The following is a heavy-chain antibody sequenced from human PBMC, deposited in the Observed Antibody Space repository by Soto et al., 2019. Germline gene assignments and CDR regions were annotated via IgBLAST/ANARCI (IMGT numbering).Heavy chain of an antibody. CDR2: IVVGSGNT. D-gene: IGHD1-26*01. CDR3: AALAVGATTTGHFDY. V-gene: IGHV1-58*01. CDR1: GFTFTSSA. J-gene: IGHJ4*02. Sequence: GASVKVSCKASGFTFTSSAVQWVRQARGQRLEWIGWIVVGSGNTNYAQKFQERVTITRDMSTSTAYMELSSLRSEDTAVYYCAALAVGATTTGHFDYWGQGTLVTAPQ.